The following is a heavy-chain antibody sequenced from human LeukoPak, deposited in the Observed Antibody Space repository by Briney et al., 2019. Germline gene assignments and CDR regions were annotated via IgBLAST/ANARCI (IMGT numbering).Heavy chain of an antibody. V-gene: IGHV3-11*04. J-gene: IGHJ4*02. CDR1: GFTFSDYY. D-gene: IGHD3-10*01. CDR3: ARGGPRRYFYGSGTIPDADY. CDR2: ISSSGSTI. Sequence: PGGSLRLSCAASGFTFSDYYMSWIRQAPGKGLEWVSYISSSGSTIYYADSVKGRFTISRDNAKNSLYLQMNSLRAEDTAVYYCARGGPRRYFYGSGTIPDADYWGQGTLVTVSS.